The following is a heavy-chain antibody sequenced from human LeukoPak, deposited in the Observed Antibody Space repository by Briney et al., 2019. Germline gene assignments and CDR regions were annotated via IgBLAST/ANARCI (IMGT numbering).Heavy chain of an antibody. V-gene: IGHV3-7*03. CDR1: GFTFSSYW. Sequence: QPGGSLRLSCAASGFTFSSYWMSWVRQAPGKGQEWVANIKQDGSEKYYVDSVKGRFTISRDNAKNSLYLQMNSLRAEDTALYYCAKDINWGVSYFDYWAQGTLVTVSS. CDR3: AKDINWGVSYFDY. J-gene: IGHJ4*02. D-gene: IGHD7-27*01. CDR2: IKQDGSEK.